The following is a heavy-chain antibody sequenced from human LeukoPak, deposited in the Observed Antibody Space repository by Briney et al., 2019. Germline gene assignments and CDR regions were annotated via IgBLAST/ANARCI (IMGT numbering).Heavy chain of an antibody. V-gene: IGHV3-48*02. J-gene: IGHJ4*02. CDR3: ARGCGGDCYSPLDY. CDR2: ISSSSSTI. Sequence: GGSLRLSCAASGFTFSSYSMNWVRQAPGKGLEWVSYISSSSSTIYYADSVKGRFTISRDNAKNSLYLQMNSLGDEDTAVYYCARGCGGDCYSPLDYWGQGTLVTVSS. D-gene: IGHD2-21*02. CDR1: GFTFSSYS.